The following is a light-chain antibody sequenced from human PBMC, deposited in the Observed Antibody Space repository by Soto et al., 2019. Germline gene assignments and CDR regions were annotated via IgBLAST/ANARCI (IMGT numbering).Light chain of an antibody. Sequence: DIQMTQSPSTLSASVGDRVTITCRARQSISHWWAWYQQRPGKARKLLIYKASTLKSGVSSRLSGRGSGTEFTLTISSLQPDDFATYYCQHYNSYSEAFGQGPKVDTK. V-gene: IGKV1-5*03. CDR1: QSISHW. CDR2: KAS. J-gene: IGKJ1*01. CDR3: QHYNSYSEA.